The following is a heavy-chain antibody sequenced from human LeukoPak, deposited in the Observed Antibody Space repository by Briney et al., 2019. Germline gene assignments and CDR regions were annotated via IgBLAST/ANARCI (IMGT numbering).Heavy chain of an antibody. D-gene: IGHD2-15*01. CDR2: IYYSGST. CDR1: GGSISSSTFC. CDR3: ARDVLGYCSGGSCYSPWFDP. V-gene: IGHV4-39*02. J-gene: IGHJ5*02. Sequence: SETLSLTCTVSGGSISSSTFCWGWIRQPPGKGLDWIGSIYYSGSTYYNPSLKSRVTISLDTSKNQFSLKLSSVTAADTAVYYCARDVLGYCSGGSCYSPWFDPWGQGTLVTVSS.